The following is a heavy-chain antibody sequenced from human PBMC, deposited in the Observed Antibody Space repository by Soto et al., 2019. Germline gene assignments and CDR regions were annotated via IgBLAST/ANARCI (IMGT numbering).Heavy chain of an antibody. CDR1: GYSFISYW. D-gene: IGHD4-17*01. CDR2: IYPADSDI. Sequence: PGESLKISCKASGYSFISYWIAWVLQIPGKGLEWMGIIYPADSDIRYSESSEGHVTISVDKSISTAYLQWSSLKASDTAIYYCATSPCTTKYFGMEVWGQGPTVNVAS. J-gene: IGHJ6*01. CDR3: ATSPCTTKYFGMEV. V-gene: IGHV5-51*01.